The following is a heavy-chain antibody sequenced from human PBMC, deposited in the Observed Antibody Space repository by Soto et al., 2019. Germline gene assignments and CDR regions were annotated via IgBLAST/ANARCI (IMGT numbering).Heavy chain of an antibody. CDR3: ARDAYYGGNREGFDY. J-gene: IGHJ4*02. CDR1: GGSISSGGYY. Sequence: KPSETLSLTCTVSGGSISSGGYYWSWIRQHPGKGLEWIGYIYYSGSTYYNPSLKSRVTISVDTSKNQFSLKLSSVTAADTAVYYCARDAYYGGNREGFDYWGQGTLVTVSS. CDR2: IYYSGST. D-gene: IGHD4-17*01. V-gene: IGHV4-31*03.